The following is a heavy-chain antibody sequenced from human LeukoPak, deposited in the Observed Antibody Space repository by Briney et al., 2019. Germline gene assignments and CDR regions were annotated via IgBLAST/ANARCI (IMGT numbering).Heavy chain of an antibody. CDR1: GYTFTGYY. CDR2: INPNSGGT. V-gene: IGHV1-2*02. Sequence: VASVMVSCKASGYTFTGYYMHWVRQAPGQGPEWMGWINPNSGGTNYAQKFQGRVTMTRDTSISTAYMELSSLRSEDTAVYYCAREGRITMVRGVKPIYYYYYYMDVWGKGTTVTISS. J-gene: IGHJ6*03. CDR3: AREGRITMVRGVKPIYYYYYYMDV. D-gene: IGHD3-10*01.